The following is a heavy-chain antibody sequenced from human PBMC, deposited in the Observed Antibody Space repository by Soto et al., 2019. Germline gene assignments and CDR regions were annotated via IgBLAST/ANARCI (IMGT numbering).Heavy chain of an antibody. V-gene: IGHV1-69*01. Sequence: QVQLVQSGAEVKQPGSSVKVSCKASGGTFSSYAISWVRQAPGQGLEWMGGIIPIFGTANYAQKFQGRVTITADESTSTAYRELSSLRSEDTAVYYCARERTYYYDSSGYYQYNWFDPWGQGTLVTVSS. CDR2: IIPIFGTA. D-gene: IGHD3-22*01. CDR3: ARERTYYYDSSGYYQYNWFDP. J-gene: IGHJ5*02. CDR1: GGTFSSYA.